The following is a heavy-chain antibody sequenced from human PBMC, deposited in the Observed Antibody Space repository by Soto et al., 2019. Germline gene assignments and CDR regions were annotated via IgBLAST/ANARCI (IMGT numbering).Heavy chain of an antibody. CDR2: ISGSGGST. V-gene: IGHV3-23*01. J-gene: IGHJ4*02. CDR3: AKVVLKYYYDSSGYYDY. D-gene: IGHD3-22*01. Sequence: VGSLRLSCAASGFTFSSYAMSWVRQAPGKGLEWVSAISGSGGSTYYADSVKGRFTISRDNSKNTPYLQMNSLRAEDTAVYYCAKVVLKYYYDSSGYYDYWGQGTLVTVSS. CDR1: GFTFSSYA.